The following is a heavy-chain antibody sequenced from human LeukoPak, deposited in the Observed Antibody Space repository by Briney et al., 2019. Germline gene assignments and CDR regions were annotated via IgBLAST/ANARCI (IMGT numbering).Heavy chain of an antibody. J-gene: IGHJ6*02. V-gene: IGHV3-33*01. D-gene: IGHD1-1*01. CDR3: ARVVAPGGNVDSYGMDV. CDR2: IWYDGSNK. Sequence: GGSLRLSCAASGFTFSSYGMHWVRQAPGKGLEWVAVIWYDGSNKNHADSVKGRFTISRDNSKNTLYLQMNSLRAEDTAVYYCARVVAPGGNVDSYGMDVWGQGTTVTVSS. CDR1: GFTFSSYG.